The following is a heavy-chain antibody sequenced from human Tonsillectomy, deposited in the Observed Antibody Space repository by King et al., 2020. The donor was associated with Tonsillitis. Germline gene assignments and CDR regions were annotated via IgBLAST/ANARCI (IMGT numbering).Heavy chain of an antibody. V-gene: IGHV4-34*01. Sequence: VQLQQWGAGLLKPSETLSLTCGVYGGSFSGYYWSWIRQPPGKGLEWIGEINHSGSTNYNPSLKSRVTISVDTSENQFSLKLSSVTAADTAVYYCARGNVAGTTRPYYYHGLDVWGQGTTVTVSS. J-gene: IGHJ6*02. D-gene: IGHD6-19*01. CDR2: INHSGST. CDR3: ARGNVAGTTRPYYYHGLDV. CDR1: GGSFSGYY.